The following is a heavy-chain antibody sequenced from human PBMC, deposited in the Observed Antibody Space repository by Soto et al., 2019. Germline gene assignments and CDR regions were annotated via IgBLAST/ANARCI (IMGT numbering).Heavy chain of an antibody. CDR3: ARVVGALGHWFDP. CDR1: GYTFTSYG. J-gene: IGHJ5*02. D-gene: IGHD1-26*01. V-gene: IGHV1-18*01. CDR2: ISAYNYNT. Sequence: QVQLVQSGAEVKKPGASVKVSCKASGYTFTSYGLSWVRQAPGQGLEWMGRISAYNYNTNYAQKLQGRVTITPDTSTSTAYMELRSLRSDDTAGYYCARVVGALGHWFDPWGQGTLVTVSS.